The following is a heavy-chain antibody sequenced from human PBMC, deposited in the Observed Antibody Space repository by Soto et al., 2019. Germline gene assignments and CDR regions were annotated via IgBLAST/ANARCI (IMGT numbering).Heavy chain of an antibody. J-gene: IGHJ4*02. Sequence: QVQLVESGGGVVQPGRSLRLSCAASGFTFSSYGMHWVRQAPGKGLEWVAVIWYDGSNKYYADSVKGRVTISRDNSKNTLYLQMNSLRAEDTAVYYCARELTTVTSPLDYWGQGTMVTVSS. V-gene: IGHV3-33*01. D-gene: IGHD4-17*01. CDR1: GFTFSSYG. CDR2: IWYDGSNK. CDR3: ARELTTVTSPLDY.